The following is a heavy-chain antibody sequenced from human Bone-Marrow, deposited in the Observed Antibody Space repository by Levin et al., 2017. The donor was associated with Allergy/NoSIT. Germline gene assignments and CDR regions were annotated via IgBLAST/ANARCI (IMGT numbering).Heavy chain of an antibody. CDR1: GGSISGYY. CDR2: IYYSGST. Sequence: PSETLSLTCTVSGGSISGYYWNWIRQPPGKALEWIGYIYYSGSTNYNPSLKSRVTISVDTSKNHFSLKLSSVTAADTGVYYCARESPGAGYFDSWGQGTQVTVSS. CDR3: ARESPGAGYFDS. D-gene: IGHD4/OR15-4a*01. J-gene: IGHJ4*02. V-gene: IGHV4-59*01.